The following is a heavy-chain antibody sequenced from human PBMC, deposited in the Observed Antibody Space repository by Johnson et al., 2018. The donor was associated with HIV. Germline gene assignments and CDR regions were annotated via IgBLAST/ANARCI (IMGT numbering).Heavy chain of an antibody. CDR2: IRYAGSNK. J-gene: IGHJ3*02. D-gene: IGHD6-19*01. Sequence: QVQLVESGGGVVQPGGSLRLSCAASGFTFSSYGMHWVRQAPGKGLEWVAFIRYAGSNKYYADSVQGRFTISRDNSKNTLYLEMNSLRAEDTAVYYCAKELGIPSGWYRGAFDIWGQGTMVTVSS. V-gene: IGHV3-30*02. CDR3: AKELGIPSGWYRGAFDI. CDR1: GFTFSSYG.